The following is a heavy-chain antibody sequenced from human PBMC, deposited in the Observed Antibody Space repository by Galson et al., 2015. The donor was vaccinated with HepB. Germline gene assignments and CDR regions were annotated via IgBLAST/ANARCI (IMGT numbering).Heavy chain of an antibody. CDR2: ISYDGSNK. CDR3: ASGSSGYYEPSYWYFDL. J-gene: IGHJ2*01. V-gene: IGHV3-30-3*01. Sequence: SLRLSCAASGFTFSSYAMHWVRQAPGKGLEWVAVISYDGSNKYYADSVKGRFTISRDNSKNTLYLQMNSLRAEDTAVYYCASGSSGYYEPSYWYFDLWGRGTLVTVSS. CDR1: GFTFSSYA. D-gene: IGHD3-22*01.